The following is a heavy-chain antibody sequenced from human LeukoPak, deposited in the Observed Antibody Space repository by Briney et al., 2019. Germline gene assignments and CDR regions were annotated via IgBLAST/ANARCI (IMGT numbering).Heavy chain of an antibody. D-gene: IGHD1-1*01. V-gene: IGHV3-23*01. CDR1: GFTFTSYA. Sequence: PGVSLRLSCAASGFTFTSYAMSWIRQAPGKGLEWVSAISGGGENTYYADSVKGRFTISRDNSKNTLYLQMNSLRAEGTATYYCAKPRAMTTGVGRYFDLWGRGTLVTVSS. CDR3: AKPRAMTTGVGRYFDL. J-gene: IGHJ2*01. CDR2: ISGGGENT.